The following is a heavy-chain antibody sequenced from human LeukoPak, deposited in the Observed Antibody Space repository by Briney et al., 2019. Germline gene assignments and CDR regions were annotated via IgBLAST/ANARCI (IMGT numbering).Heavy chain of an antibody. CDR3: ARDPMYSGKSIDI. V-gene: IGHV3-23*01. Sequence: GGSLRLSCATFGFTFSSYGMTWVRQAPGKGLEWVSTISISGGTTYYADSVKGRSSISRDNSKSTVYLQLNSLRAEDTAVYYCARDPMYSGKSIDIWGQGTMVIVSS. J-gene: IGHJ3*02. D-gene: IGHD1-26*01. CDR2: ISISGGTT. CDR1: GFTFSSYG.